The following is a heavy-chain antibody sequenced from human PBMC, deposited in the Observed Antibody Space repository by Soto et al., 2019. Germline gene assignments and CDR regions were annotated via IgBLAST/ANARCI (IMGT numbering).Heavy chain of an antibody. V-gene: IGHV1-2*02. CDR1: GYTFTGYY. CDR3: ARDDCSGGSCYRPLDY. Sequence: ASVKVSCKASGYTFTGYYMHWVRQAPGQGLEWMGWINPNSGGTNYAQKFQGRVTMTRDTSISTAYMELSRLRSDDTAVYYCARDDCSGGSCYRPLDYWGQGTLVTVSS. D-gene: IGHD2-15*01. CDR2: INPNSGGT. J-gene: IGHJ4*02.